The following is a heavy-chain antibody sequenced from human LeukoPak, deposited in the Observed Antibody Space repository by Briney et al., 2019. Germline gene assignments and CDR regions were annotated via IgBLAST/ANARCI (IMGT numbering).Heavy chain of an antibody. D-gene: IGHD2-2*01. J-gene: IGHJ6*02. CDR2: IRSKANSYAT. CDR3: TSPTIVVIPAAMVSFGV. CDR1: GFTFSGST. V-gene: IGHV3-73*01. Sequence: GGSLRLSCAASGFTFSGSTMHWVRQASGKGLEWVGRIRSKANSYATAYAASVKGRFTISRDDSKNTAYLQMNSLKTEDTAVYYCTSPTIVVIPAAMVSFGVWGRGTTVAVSS.